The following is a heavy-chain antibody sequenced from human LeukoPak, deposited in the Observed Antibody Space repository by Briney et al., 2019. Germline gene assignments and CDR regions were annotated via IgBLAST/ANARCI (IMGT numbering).Heavy chain of an antibody. Sequence: SETLSLTCTVSGDSISSSSYYWSWIRQPAGKGLEWIGRIYTSGSTNYNPSLKSRVTMSVDTSKNQFSLKLSSVTAADTAVYYCARVASSSSWYLGYWGQGTLVTVSS. J-gene: IGHJ4*02. V-gene: IGHV4-61*02. CDR2: IYTSGST. CDR1: GDSISSSSYY. D-gene: IGHD6-13*01. CDR3: ARVASSSSWYLGY.